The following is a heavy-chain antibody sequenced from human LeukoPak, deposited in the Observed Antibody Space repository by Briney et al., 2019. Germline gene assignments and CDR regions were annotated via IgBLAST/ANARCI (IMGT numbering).Heavy chain of an antibody. D-gene: IGHD3-22*01. CDR2: INPNSGGT. CDR3: ARDRGRGLLLLF. J-gene: IGHJ4*02. Sequence: ASVKVSCKASGYTLTGYYIHWVRQAPGQGLEWMGWINPNSGGTNYAQKFQGRVTMTRDTSISTTYMELSRLRSVDTAVYYCARDRGRGLLLLFWGQGTLVTDSS. CDR1: GYTLTGYY. V-gene: IGHV1-2*02.